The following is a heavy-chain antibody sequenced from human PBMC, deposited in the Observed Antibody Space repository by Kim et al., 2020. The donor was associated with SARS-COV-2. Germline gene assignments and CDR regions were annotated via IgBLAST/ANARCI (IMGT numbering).Heavy chain of an antibody. J-gene: IGHJ1*01. Sequence: GGSLRLSCAASGFTFSSYGMHWVRQAPGKGLEWVAVISYDGSNKYYADSVKGRFTISRDNSKNTLYLQMNSLRAEDTAVYYCAKGGDSSSWYWAEYFQHWGQGTLVTVSS. CDR3: AKGGDSSSWYWAEYFQH. CDR2: ISYDGSNK. V-gene: IGHV3-30*18. D-gene: IGHD6-13*01. CDR1: GFTFSSYG.